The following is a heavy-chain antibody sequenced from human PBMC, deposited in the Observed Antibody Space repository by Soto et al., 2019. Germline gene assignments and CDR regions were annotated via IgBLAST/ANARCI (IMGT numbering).Heavy chain of an antibody. V-gene: IGHV4-61*01. CDR2: FSNSGST. CDR1: GDSVSSGSYY. D-gene: IGHD3-16*01. CDR3: ARADYVGSGRGRSMDV. Sequence: QVQLQESGPGLVKPSETLSLTCTVSGDSVSSGSYYWMWIRQPPGKGLEWIGYFSNSGSTNYNSSLKTRATISVDRSKKKPSLKLASGIAADTAVYYCARADYVGSGRGRSMDVWGQGTTVTVSS. J-gene: IGHJ6*02.